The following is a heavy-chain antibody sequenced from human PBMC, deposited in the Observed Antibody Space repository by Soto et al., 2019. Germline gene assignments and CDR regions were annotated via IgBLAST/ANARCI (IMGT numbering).Heavy chain of an antibody. CDR2: FDPEDGET. V-gene: IGHV1-24*01. D-gene: IGHD1-26*01. Sequence: GASVKVSCKVSGYTLTELSMHWVRQAPGKGLEWMGGFDPEDGETIYSQKFQGRVTVTEDTSTDTVYMELSSLRSEDTAVYYCATLVSGEDVVGAILNWFDPWGQGTLVTVSS. CDR3: ATLVSGEDVVGAILNWFDP. CDR1: GYTLTELS. J-gene: IGHJ5*02.